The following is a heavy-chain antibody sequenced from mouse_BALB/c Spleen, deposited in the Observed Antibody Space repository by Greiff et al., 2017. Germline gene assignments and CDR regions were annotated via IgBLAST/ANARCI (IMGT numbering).Heavy chain of an antibody. J-gene: IGHJ1*01. CDR3: ARAGYYWYFDV. D-gene: IGHD2-2*01. CDR2: LHPNYDST. V-gene: IGHV1-18*01. CDR1: GYTFPDYN. Sequence: VQLQQFGAELVKPGASVKISCKASGYTFPDYNLDWVKQSHGKSLEWIGDLHPNYDSTSYNQKFKGKATLTVDKSSSTAYMELRSLTSEDTAVYYCARAGYYWYFDVWGAGTTVTVSS.